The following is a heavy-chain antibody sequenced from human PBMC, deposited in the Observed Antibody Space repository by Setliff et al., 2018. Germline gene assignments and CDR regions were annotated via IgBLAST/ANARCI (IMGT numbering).Heavy chain of an antibody. CDR3: ARVRVVYYYYGMDV. CDR2: INHSGST. CDR1: GGSFSGYY. J-gene: IGHJ6*04. V-gene: IGHV4-34*01. Sequence: SETLSLTCAVYGGSFSGYYWSWIRQPPGKGLEWIGEINHSGSTNYNPSLKSRVTISVDTSKNQFSLKLSSVTAADTAVYYCARVRVVYYYYGMDVWGKGTTVTVSS. D-gene: IGHD3-3*01.